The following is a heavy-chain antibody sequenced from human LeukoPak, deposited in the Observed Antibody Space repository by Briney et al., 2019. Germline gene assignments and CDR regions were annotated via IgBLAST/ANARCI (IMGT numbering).Heavy chain of an antibody. D-gene: IGHD4-17*01. CDR1: GYSISSGYY. CDR3: ARFAPTVTIDY. J-gene: IGHJ4*02. Sequence: SETLSLTCTVSGYSISSGYYWGWIRQPPGKGLEWIGSIYHSGSTYYNPSLKSRVTISVDTSKNQFSLKLSSVTAADTAVYYCARFAPTVTIDYWGQGTLVTVSS. V-gene: IGHV4-38-2*02. CDR2: IYHSGST.